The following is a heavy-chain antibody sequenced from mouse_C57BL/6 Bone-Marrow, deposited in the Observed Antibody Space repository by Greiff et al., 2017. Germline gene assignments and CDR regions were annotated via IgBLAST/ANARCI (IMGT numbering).Heavy chain of an antibody. Sequence: QVQLQQSGAELVMPGASVKLSCKASGYTFTSYWMHWVKQRPGQGLEWIGEIDPSDSYTNYNQKFKGKSTLTVSKSSSTDYMQLRSLTSEDSAVYYCASIALSGYWYFEVWGTGTTVTVSS. D-gene: IGHD1-3*01. CDR3: ASIALSGYWYFEV. J-gene: IGHJ1*03. V-gene: IGHV1-69*01. CDR1: GYTFTSYW. CDR2: IDPSDSYT.